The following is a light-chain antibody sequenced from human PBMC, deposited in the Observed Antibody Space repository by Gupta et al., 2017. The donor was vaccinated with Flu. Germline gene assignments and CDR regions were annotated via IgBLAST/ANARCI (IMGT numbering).Light chain of an antibody. CDR3: GTWDSSRTAVV. CDR1: SSNIGNNY. Sequence: KVTISCSGSSSNIGNNYVSWFQQLPGTAPKLLIYDSSKRPSGIPDRFSGSKSGTSATLGITGLQTGDEADYYCGTWDSSRTAVVFGGGTKLTVL. CDR2: DSS. J-gene: IGLJ2*01. V-gene: IGLV1-51*01.